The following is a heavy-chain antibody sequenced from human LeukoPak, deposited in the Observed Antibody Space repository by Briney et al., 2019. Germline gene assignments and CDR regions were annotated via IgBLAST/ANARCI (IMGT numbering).Heavy chain of an antibody. CDR3: AKDWDDSSGYH. Sequence: GGSLRLSCAASGFTFSSYGMHWVRQAPGKGLEWVAVISHDGSNKYYADSVKGRFTISRDNSKNTLYLQMNSLRAEDTAVYYCAKDWDDSSGYHWGQGTLVTVSS. V-gene: IGHV3-30*18. D-gene: IGHD3-22*01. CDR1: GFTFSSYG. CDR2: ISHDGSNK. J-gene: IGHJ4*02.